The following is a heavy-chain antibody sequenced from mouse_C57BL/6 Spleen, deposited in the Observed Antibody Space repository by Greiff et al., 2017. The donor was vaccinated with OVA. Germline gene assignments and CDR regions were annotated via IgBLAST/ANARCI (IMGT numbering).Heavy chain of an antibody. CDR3: ARRTITTVVARGYFDY. CDR2: INPNNGGT. Sequence: EVQLQQSGPELVKPGASVKISCKASGYTFTDYYMNWVKQSHGKSLEWIGDINPNNGGTSYNQKFKGKATLTVDKSSSTAYMELRSLTSEDSAVYYCARRTITTVVARGYFDYWGQGTTLTVSA. V-gene: IGHV1-26*01. D-gene: IGHD1-1*01. J-gene: IGHJ2*01. CDR1: GYTFTDYY.